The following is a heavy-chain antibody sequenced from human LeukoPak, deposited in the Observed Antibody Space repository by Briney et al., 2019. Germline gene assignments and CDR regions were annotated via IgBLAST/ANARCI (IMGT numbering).Heavy chain of an antibody. D-gene: IGHD3-16*01. CDR3: ARGVWDNPLDY. V-gene: IGHV4-59*01. Sequence: SETLSLTCSVSDGSINSYYWKWIRRPPGKGLEWIGYIYYNGNTNYSPSLKSRVTMSVDTSKNLFSLKVSSVTAADTAVYYCARGVWDNPLDYWGQGTLVTVSS. CDR1: DGSINSYY. J-gene: IGHJ4*02. CDR2: IYYNGNT.